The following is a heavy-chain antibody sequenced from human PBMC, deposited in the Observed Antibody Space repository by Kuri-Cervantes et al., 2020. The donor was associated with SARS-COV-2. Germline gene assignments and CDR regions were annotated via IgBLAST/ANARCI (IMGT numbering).Heavy chain of an antibody. CDR1: GFTFSSYS. Sequence: GGSLRLSCAASGFTFSSYSMNWVRQAPGKGLEWVSYISSSSSTIYYADSVKGRFTIPRDNAKNSLYLQMNSLRAEDTAVYYCARVPIQNEYSSSSAWVYFDYWGQGTLVTVSS. V-gene: IGHV3-48*01. CDR2: ISSSSSTI. CDR3: ARVPIQNEYSSSSAWVYFDY. J-gene: IGHJ4*02. D-gene: IGHD6-6*01.